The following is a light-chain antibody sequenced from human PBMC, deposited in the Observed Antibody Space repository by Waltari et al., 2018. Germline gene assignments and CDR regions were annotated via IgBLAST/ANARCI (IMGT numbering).Light chain of an antibody. CDR3: QRYDNYPPT. CDR1: QSISHW. V-gene: IGKV1-5*03. CDR2: KAS. J-gene: IGKJ4*01. Sequence: DIRITQSPSTLSAAVGDRVTITCRASQSISHWLVRYQQKPGKVPKLLTSKASSLETELLSRFIGSGSGISFALTTTNLQPDDFATFYCQRYDNYPPTFVGGIKVEIK.